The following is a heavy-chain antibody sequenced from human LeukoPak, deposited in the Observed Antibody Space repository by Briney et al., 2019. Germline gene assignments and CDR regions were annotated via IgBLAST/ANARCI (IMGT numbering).Heavy chain of an antibody. CDR3: AREYSSSWYYYYYGMDV. J-gene: IGHJ6*02. D-gene: IGHD6-13*01. CDR1: GFTFSSYW. V-gene: IGHV3-74*01. Sequence: GGSLRLSCAASGFTFSSYWMHWVRQAPGKGLVWVSRINSDGSSTSYADSVKGRLTISRDNAKNTLYLQMNSLRAEDTAVYYCAREYSSSWYYYYYGMDVWGQGTTVTVSS. CDR2: INSDGSST.